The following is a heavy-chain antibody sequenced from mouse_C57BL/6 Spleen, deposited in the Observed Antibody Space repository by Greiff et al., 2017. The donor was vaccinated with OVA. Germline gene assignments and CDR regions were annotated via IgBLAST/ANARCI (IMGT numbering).Heavy chain of an antibody. V-gene: IGHV1-42*01. CDR2: INPSTGGT. CDR1: GYSFTGYY. J-gene: IGHJ4*01. D-gene: IGHD2-4*01. CDR3: APLYDYDGYYYAMDY. Sequence: EVQLQESGPELVKPGASVKISCKASGYSFTGYYMNWVKQSPEKSLEWIGEINPSTGGTTYNQKFKAKATLTVDKSSSTAYMQLKSLTSEDSAVYYCAPLYDYDGYYYAMDYWGQGTSVTVSS.